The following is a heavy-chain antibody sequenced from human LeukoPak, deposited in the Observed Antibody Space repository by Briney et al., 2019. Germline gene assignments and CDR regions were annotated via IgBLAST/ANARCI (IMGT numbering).Heavy chain of an antibody. Sequence: GGSLRLSCAASGFAFSSCEMNWVRQAPGKGLEWVSYIGTSGISIYYADSVKGRFTISRDNAKNSLYLQMNSLRAEDTAVYYCARVHYYDSSGPVDYWGQGTLVTVSS. CDR3: ARVHYYDSSGPVDY. J-gene: IGHJ4*02. CDR2: IGTSGISI. V-gene: IGHV3-48*03. CDR1: GFAFSSCE. D-gene: IGHD3-22*01.